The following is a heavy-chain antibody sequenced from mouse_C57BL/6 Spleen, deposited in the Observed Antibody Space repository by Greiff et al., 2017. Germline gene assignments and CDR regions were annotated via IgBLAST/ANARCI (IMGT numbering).Heavy chain of an antibody. CDR3: AGGGFAY. CDR1: GYAFTNYL. Sequence: QVQLQQSGAELVRPGTSVKVSCKASGYAFTNYLIEWVKQRPGQGLEWIGVINPGSGGTNYNEKFKGKATLTADKSSSTAYMQLSSLTSEDSAVYFGAGGGFAYWGQGTLVTVSA. J-gene: IGHJ3*01. V-gene: IGHV1-54*01. CDR2: INPGSGGT.